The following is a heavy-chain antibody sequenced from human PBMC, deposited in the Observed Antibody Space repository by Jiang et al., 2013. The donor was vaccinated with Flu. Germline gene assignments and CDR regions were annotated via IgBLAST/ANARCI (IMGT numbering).Heavy chain of an antibody. V-gene: IGHV4-59*08. CDR1: GGSISSYY. Sequence: GLVKPSETLSLTCTVSGGSISSYYWSWIRQPPGKGLEWIGYIYYSGSTNYNPSLKSRVTISVDTSKNQFSLKLSSVTAADTAVYYCARLRGGEGDYAFLWFDPWGQGTLVTVSS. CDR3: ARLRGGEGDYAFLWFDP. J-gene: IGHJ5*02. D-gene: IGHD4-17*01. CDR2: IYYSGST.